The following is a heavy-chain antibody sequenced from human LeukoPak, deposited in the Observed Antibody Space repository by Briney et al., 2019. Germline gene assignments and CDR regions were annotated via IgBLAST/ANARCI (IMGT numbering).Heavy chain of an antibody. V-gene: IGHV3-23*01. CDR1: GFTFSTYV. CDR3: AKGGPLEAEPLY. D-gene: IGHD1-14*01. J-gene: IGHJ4*02. CDR2: ISGSGGST. Sequence: GGSLRLSCAASGFTFSTYVMNWVRQAPGKGLEWVSAISGSGGSTYYADSVKGRFTISRDNSKNTLYLQMNSLRVEDTAAYYCAKGGPLEAEPLYWGQGTLVTVSS.